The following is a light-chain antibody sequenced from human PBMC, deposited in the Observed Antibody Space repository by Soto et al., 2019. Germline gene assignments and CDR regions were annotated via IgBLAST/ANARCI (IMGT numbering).Light chain of an antibody. CDR3: GTWDSSRRGPYV. CDR2: DND. Sequence: QSALTQPPSVSAAPGQTVTISCSGTSSTIGNNYVSWFQQVPGTAPKLLIYDNDKRPLGIPDRFSGSKSGTSATLGITGLQTGDEADYYCGTWDSSRRGPYVFGRGTKVTVL. CDR1: SSTIGNNY. V-gene: IGLV1-51*01. J-gene: IGLJ1*01.